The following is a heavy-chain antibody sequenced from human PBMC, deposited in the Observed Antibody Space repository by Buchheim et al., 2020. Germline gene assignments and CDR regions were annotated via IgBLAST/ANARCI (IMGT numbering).Heavy chain of an antibody. CDR2: INSNSESK. CDR1: GFTLSSYS. V-gene: IGHV3-48*04. Sequence: EVQLVESGGGLVQPGGSLRLSCVASGFTLSSYSMNWVRQAPGKGLEWVSYINSNSESKNYADSVKGRFTISRDNAKNSLYLQMNSLRAEDTARYYCARKSGGLDYWGQGTL. CDR3: ARKSGGLDY. J-gene: IGHJ4*02. D-gene: IGHD2-15*01.